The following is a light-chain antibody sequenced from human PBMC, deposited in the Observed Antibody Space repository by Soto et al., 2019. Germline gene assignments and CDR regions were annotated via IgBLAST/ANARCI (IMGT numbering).Light chain of an antibody. CDR3: QQYGSSPRT. J-gene: IGKJ4*01. CDR2: DSS. V-gene: IGKV3-20*01. Sequence: EIVFTQSPGTLSLSPREIANICCKASQSVNRSLACYQRKPYQAPRLLIYDSSTRSTGIPDRIIGSGSGKDFNLSIYRRASEDVAVYYCQQYGSSPRTFGGVTKVEL. CDR1: QSVNRS.